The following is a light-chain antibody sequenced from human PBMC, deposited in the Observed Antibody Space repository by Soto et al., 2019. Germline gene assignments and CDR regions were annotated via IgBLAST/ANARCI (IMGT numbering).Light chain of an antibody. Sequence: EIVMTQSPATLSVSPGERVTLSCRASQNVNNNLAWYQQKPGQAPRLLIYASSTRATGVPARFSVSGSRTEFTLTITSLQSEDFAVYYCQQYNHWPPLFSFGQGTKVEIK. J-gene: IGKJ2*03. CDR1: QNVNNN. CDR2: ASS. CDR3: QQYNHWPPLFS. V-gene: IGKV3-15*01.